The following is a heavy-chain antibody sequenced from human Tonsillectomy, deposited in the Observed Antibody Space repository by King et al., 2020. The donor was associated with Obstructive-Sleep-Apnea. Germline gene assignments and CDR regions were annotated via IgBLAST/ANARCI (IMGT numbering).Heavy chain of an antibody. CDR1: GYRFTNYW. J-gene: IGHJ4*02. Sequence: QLVQSGAEVTKPGRSLRISCKASGYRFTNYWIHWVRQMSGKGLEWMGRIDPSDSYTNYRPSFQGHVTMSVDKSKSIGTAYLQWSSLKASDTAMYYCATQGRLKGMEGYWGQGTLVTVSS. V-gene: IGHV5-10-1*03. CDR2: IDPSDSYT. CDR3: ATQGRLKGMEGY. D-gene: IGHD3-3*01.